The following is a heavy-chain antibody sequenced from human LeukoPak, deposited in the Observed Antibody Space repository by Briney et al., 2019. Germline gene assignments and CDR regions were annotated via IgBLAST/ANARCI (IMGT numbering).Heavy chain of an antibody. CDR1: GFTFSSQW. CDR2: IKEDGSEK. J-gene: IGHJ5*02. V-gene: IGHV3-7*01. D-gene: IGHD3-16*01. Sequence: QPGGSLRLSCAASGFTFSSQWMSWVRQAPGKGLEWVANIKEDGSEKSYVDSVKGRFTISRDNAKNSLYLQMNSLRAEDTAVYYCARAFPWGQGTLVTVSS. CDR3: ARAFP.